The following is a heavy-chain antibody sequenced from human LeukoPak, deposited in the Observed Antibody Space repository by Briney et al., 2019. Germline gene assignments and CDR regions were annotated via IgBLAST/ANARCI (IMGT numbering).Heavy chain of an antibody. CDR3: AKGGSGWSNWFDP. CDR1: GFTSGNSA. J-gene: IGHJ5*02. Sequence: GGSLRLSFAASGFTSGNSAMIWVRQPPARGRDGVPVIAYDESSKFYADSVKGRFTISRDNSQNTLYLQMNSLRADDTAVYYCAKGGSGWSNWFDPWGQGTLVTVSS. D-gene: IGHD6-19*01. CDR2: IAYDESSK. V-gene: IGHV3-30*18.